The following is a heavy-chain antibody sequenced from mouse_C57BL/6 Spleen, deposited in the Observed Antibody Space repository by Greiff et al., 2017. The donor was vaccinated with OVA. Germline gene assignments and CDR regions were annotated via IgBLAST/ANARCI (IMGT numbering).Heavy chain of an antibody. D-gene: IGHD2-2*01. CDR1: GYTFTSYT. CDR3: ARPRGYEGYFDY. V-gene: IGHV1-4*01. Sequence: VQLQQSGAELARPGASVKMSCKASGYTFTSYTMHWVKQRPGQGLEWIGYINPSSGYTKYNQKFKDKATLNADKASSTAYMQLSSLTSEDSAVYYCARPRGYEGYFDYWGQGTTLTVSS. J-gene: IGHJ2*01. CDR2: INPSSGYT.